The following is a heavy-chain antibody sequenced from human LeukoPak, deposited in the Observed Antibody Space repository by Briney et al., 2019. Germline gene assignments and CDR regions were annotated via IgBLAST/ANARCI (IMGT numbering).Heavy chain of an antibody. Sequence: GGSLRLSCSASGFTFSSYAMHWVRQAPGKGLEYVSAISSNGGSTYYADSVKGRFTISRDNSKNTLYLQMSSLRAEDTAVYYCVKSASSYYDSSGYYFDYWGQGTLVTVSS. V-gene: IGHV3-64D*09. CDR2: ISSNGGST. J-gene: IGHJ4*02. CDR1: GFTFSSYA. CDR3: VKSASSYYDSSGYYFDY. D-gene: IGHD3-22*01.